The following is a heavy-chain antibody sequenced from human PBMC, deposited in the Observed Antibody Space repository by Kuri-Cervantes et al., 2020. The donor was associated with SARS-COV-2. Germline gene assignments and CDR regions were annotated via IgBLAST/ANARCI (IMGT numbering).Heavy chain of an antibody. V-gene: IGHV4-38-2*02. CDR3: AGVGITIFGVVPPLGY. CDR1: GYSISSGYY. CDR2: IYHSGST. Sequence: SETLSLTCTVSGYSISSGYYWGWIRQPPGKGLEWIGSIYHSGSTYYNPSLKSRVTISVDTSKNQFSLKLSSVTAADTAVYYCAGVGITIFGVVPPLGYWGQGTLVTVSS. J-gene: IGHJ4*02. D-gene: IGHD3-3*01.